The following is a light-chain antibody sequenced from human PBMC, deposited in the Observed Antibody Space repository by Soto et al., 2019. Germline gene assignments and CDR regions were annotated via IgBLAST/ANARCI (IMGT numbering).Light chain of an antibody. CDR1: QSISVW. CDR2: KAS. Sequence: DIQITQSPSTLSASVGDRVTITCRASQSISVWLAWYQQKAGKAPNLLIYKASRLESGVPSRFSGSGSGTEFTLTISSLQPDDFATYYCQHYNSYSEAFGQGTNVDI. J-gene: IGKJ1*01. V-gene: IGKV1-5*03. CDR3: QHYNSYSEA.